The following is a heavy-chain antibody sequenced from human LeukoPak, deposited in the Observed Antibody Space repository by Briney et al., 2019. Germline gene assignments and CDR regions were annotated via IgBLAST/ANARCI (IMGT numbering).Heavy chain of an antibody. Sequence: SETLSLTCAVSGGSISSGGYSWSWIRQPPGKGLEWIGYIYHSGSTYYNPSLKSRVTISVDRSKNRFSLKLSSVTAADTAVYYCARAPITMVRGVIGPDAFDIWGQGTMVTVSS. CDR2: IYHSGST. CDR1: GGSISSGGYS. D-gene: IGHD3-10*01. CDR3: ARAPITMVRGVIGPDAFDI. V-gene: IGHV4-30-2*01. J-gene: IGHJ3*02.